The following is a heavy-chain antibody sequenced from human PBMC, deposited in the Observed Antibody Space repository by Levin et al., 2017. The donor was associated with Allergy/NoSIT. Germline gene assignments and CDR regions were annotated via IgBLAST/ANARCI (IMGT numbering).Heavy chain of an antibody. V-gene: IGHV3-74*01. J-gene: IGHJ3*02. CDR3: AGPPVDYDILTGYYKRGAFDI. Sequence: PGGSLRLSCAASGFTFSSYWMHWVRQAPGKGLVWVSRINSDGSSTSYADSVKGRFTISRDNAKNTLYLQMNSLRAEDTAVYYCAGPPVDYDILTGYYKRGAFDIWGQGTMVTVSS. D-gene: IGHD3-9*01. CDR2: INSDGSST. CDR1: GFTFSSYW.